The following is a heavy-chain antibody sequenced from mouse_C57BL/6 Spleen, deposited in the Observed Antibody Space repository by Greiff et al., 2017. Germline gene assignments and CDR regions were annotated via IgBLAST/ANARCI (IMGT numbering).Heavy chain of an antibody. V-gene: IGHV5-4*01. CDR3: AREGVLRDYDAMDY. J-gene: IGHJ4*01. Sequence: EVQLVESGGGLVKPGGSLKLSCAASGFTFSSYAMSWVRQTPEKRLEWVATISDGGSYTYYPDNVKGRFTISRDNAKNNLYLQMSHLKSEDTAMYYCAREGVLRDYDAMDYWGQGTSVTVSS. CDR2: ISDGGSYT. CDR1: GFTFSSYA.